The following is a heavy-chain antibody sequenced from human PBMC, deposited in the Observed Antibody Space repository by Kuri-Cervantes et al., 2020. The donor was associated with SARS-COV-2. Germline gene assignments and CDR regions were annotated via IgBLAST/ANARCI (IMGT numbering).Heavy chain of an antibody. Sequence: ETLSLTCAASGFTFSSYDMHWVRQATGKGLEWVSAIGTAGDTYYPGSVKGQFTISRENAKNSLYLQMNSLRAGDTAVYYCTRDDFWSGYYYYWGQGTLVTVSS. CDR1: GFTFSSYD. CDR3: TRDDFWSGYYYY. CDR2: IGTAGDT. V-gene: IGHV3-13*01. J-gene: IGHJ4*02. D-gene: IGHD3-3*01.